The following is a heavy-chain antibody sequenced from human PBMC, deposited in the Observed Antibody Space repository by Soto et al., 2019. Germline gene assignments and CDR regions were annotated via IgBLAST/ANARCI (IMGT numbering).Heavy chain of an antibody. CDR1: GDSVSSNTAA. CDR3: AKEFSSSASDDYYYYGMDV. J-gene: IGHJ6*02. Sequence: SETLSLTCGISGDSVSSNTAAWNWIRQSPSRGLEWLGRTYYRSKWYNDYAISVKSRVTTTPDTSKNQFSLQLNSVTPDDTAVYYCAKEFSSSASDDYYYYGMDVWGQGTTVTVSS. D-gene: IGHD6-6*01. V-gene: IGHV6-1*01. CDR2: TYYRSKWYN.